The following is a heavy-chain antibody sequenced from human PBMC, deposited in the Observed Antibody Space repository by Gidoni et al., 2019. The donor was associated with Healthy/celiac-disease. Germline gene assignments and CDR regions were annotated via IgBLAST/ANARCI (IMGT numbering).Heavy chain of an antibody. CDR1: GFTFTSSA. Sequence: QMQLVQSGPEVKTPGTSVKVSCKSSGFTFTSSAVQWVRQARGQRLEWIGWIVVGRGNTNYAQKFQERVTITRDMSTSTAYMELSSLRSEDTAVYYCAISKYDTSPTSDYWGQGTLVTVSS. V-gene: IGHV1-58*01. J-gene: IGHJ4*02. D-gene: IGHD3-22*01. CDR2: IVVGRGNT. CDR3: AISKYDTSPTSDY.